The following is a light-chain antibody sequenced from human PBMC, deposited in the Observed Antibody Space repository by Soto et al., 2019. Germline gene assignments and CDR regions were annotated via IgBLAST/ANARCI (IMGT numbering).Light chain of an antibody. V-gene: IGLV2-18*02. J-gene: IGLJ1*01. Sequence: QSALTQPPPVSGSPGHAVAISCTGTSIDVDSYNRVAWYQQSPGTAHKLMIYEVSNRPSGVPDRFSGSKSGNTASLTISGLQAEDEADYYCSSFTSSSTYVFGTGTKVTVL. CDR2: EVS. CDR3: SSFTSSSTYV. CDR1: SIDVDSYNR.